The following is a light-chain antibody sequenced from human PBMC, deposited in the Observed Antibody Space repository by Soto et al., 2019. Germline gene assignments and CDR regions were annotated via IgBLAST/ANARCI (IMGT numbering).Light chain of an antibody. CDR1: SSNIGSHT. Sequence: QSVLTQPPSASGTHGQTIAISCSGGSSNIGSHTVNWYQQLPGTAPRLLIYSNTQRPSRVPDRFSGSKSGTSASLAFSGLESEYEGDYYCAAWDDGLNGVVFGGGTEVTVL. CDR3: AAWDDGLNGVV. CDR2: SNT. J-gene: IGLJ2*01. V-gene: IGLV1-44*01.